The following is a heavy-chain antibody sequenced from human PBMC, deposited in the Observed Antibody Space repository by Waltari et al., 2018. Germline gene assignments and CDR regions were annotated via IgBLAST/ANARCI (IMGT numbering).Heavy chain of an antibody. D-gene: IGHD2-15*01. J-gene: IGHJ4*02. V-gene: IGHV3-7*01. Sequence: EVQLVESGGNFVQPGGSLILSCVASGFTFSNSSMMWFRQGPGKGREGVANINGDGRAKTYVDSVRCRFTISRDNAENSVYMQLNSLRDDDTAVYYCVRDGLIHAADYWGQGTLVSVSS. CDR2: INGDGRAK. CDR1: GFTFSNSS. CDR3: VRDGLIHAADY.